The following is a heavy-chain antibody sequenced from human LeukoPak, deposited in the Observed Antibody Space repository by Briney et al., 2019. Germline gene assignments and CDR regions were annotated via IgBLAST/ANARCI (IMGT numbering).Heavy chain of an antibody. J-gene: IGHJ2*01. CDR3: AKEVLDYEIPYWYFDL. D-gene: IGHD4-17*01. CDR1: GFTFSTYT. V-gene: IGHV3-23*01. Sequence: GGSLRLSCAAAGFTFSTYTMSWVRQAPGKGLEWVSAISGDHDHTYYADSVKGRFTISRDNSKNTLYLQMNSLRAEDTAIYHCAKEVLDYEIPYWYFDLWGRGTLVTVSS. CDR2: ISGDHDHT.